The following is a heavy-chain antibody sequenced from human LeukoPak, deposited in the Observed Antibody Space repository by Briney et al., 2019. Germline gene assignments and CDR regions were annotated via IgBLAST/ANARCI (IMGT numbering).Heavy chain of an antibody. CDR1: GGSISSGGYY. D-gene: IGHD3-22*01. Sequence: PSQTLSLTCTVSGGSISSGGYYCSGIRQHPGKGLGWVGYIYYSGSTYYNPSLKSRVTISVDTSKNQFSLTLSSVTAADTAVYYCARGERAMIVVAPNWFDPWGQGTLVTVSS. CDR2: IYYSGST. V-gene: IGHV4-31*03. CDR3: ARGERAMIVVAPNWFDP. J-gene: IGHJ5*02.